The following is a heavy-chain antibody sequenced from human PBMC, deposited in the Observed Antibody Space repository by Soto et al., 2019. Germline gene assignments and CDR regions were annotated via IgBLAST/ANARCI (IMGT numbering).Heavy chain of an antibody. D-gene: IGHD3-22*01. Sequence: QVQLVESGGSVVQPGRSLGLSCAASGFSFSSYAMHWVRQAPGKGLEWVAVIWDDGRHKYYADSVKGRFTISRDNSKNTLYLQMNSLRAEDTAVYYCAIVVPYDSIGRGWFDPWGQGTLVTVSS. CDR1: GFSFSSYA. CDR2: IWDDGRHK. J-gene: IGHJ5*02. CDR3: AIVVPYDSIGRGWFDP. V-gene: IGHV3-33*01.